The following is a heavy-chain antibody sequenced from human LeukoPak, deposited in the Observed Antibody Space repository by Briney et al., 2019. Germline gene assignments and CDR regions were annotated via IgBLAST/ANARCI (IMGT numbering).Heavy chain of an antibody. V-gene: IGHV3-21*01. Sequence: PGGSLRLPCAASGFTFSSYSMNWVRQAPGKGLEWVSSISSSSSYIYYADSVKGRFTISRDNAKNSLYLQMNSLRAEDTAVYYCARGSQWELYFDYWGQGALVTVSS. CDR3: ARGSQWELYFDY. CDR2: ISSSSSYI. J-gene: IGHJ4*02. D-gene: IGHD1-26*01. CDR1: GFTFSSYS.